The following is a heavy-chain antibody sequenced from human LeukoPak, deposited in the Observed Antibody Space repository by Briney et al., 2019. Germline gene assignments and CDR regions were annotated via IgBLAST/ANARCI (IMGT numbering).Heavy chain of an antibody. CDR3: ARRGRYSGSYCSLGY. V-gene: IGHV5-10-1*01. CDR1: GYSFTTYW. Sequence: GQSLPCSSKGSGYSFTTYWISWVRQMPGKGLEWMGRIDPSDSYTDYSPSFQADARVSVDKSISTAYLQWSSLKASDTAMYYCARRGRYSGSYCSLGYWGQ. D-gene: IGHD1-26*01. CDR2: IDPSDSYT. J-gene: IGHJ4*02.